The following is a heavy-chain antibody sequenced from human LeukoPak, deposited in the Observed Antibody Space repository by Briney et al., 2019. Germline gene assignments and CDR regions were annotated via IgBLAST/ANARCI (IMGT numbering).Heavy chain of an antibody. CDR1: GSSFTSYW. V-gene: IGHV5-51*01. CDR2: IYPGDSDT. J-gene: IGHJ4*02. D-gene: IGHD3-3*01. CDR3: ARHFGVVTPADY. Sequence: GVSLKISCKGSGSSFTSYWIGWARPMPGKGLEWMGIIYPGDSDTRYSPSFQGQVTISADKSISTACLQWSSVKASDTAMYYCARHFGVVTPADYWGQGTLVTVSS.